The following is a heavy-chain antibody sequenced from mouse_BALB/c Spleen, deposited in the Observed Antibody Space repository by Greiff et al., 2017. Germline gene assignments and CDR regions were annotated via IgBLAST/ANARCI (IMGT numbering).Heavy chain of an antibody. CDR3: ARRHYDYTLYAMDY. V-gene: IGHV5-17*02. CDR2: ISSGSSTI. Sequence: EVQVVESGGGLVQPGGSRKLSCAASGFTFSSFGMHWVRQAPEKGLEWVAYISSGSSTIYYADTVKGRFTISRDNPKNTLFLQMTSLRSEDTAMYYCARRHYDYTLYAMDYWGQGTSVTVSS. D-gene: IGHD2-4*01. J-gene: IGHJ4*01. CDR1: GFTFSSFG.